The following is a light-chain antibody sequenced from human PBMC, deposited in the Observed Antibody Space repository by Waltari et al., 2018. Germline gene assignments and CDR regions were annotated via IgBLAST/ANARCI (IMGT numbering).Light chain of an antibody. CDR3: CSYADGNTYL. J-gene: IGLJ1*01. Sequence: QSAPTPPPSVSGSPGLAVTIYCPGTTSDVCPYLYVSWYQQRPGEAPKLMIYALTHRPSGVPDRFSGSKSGNTASLTISGLQAEDEAEYYCCSYADGNTYLFGTGTKVTVL. V-gene: IGLV2-11*01. CDR1: TSDVCPYLY. CDR2: ALT.